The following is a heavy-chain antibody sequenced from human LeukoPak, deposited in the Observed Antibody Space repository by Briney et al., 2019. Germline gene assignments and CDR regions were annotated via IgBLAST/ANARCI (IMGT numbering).Heavy chain of an antibody. D-gene: IGHD2-21*02. Sequence: SETLSLTCTVSGGSISNYYLSWIRQPPGKGLEWIGYIYYSGNTNYNPSLKSRVTISVDTSKNQFSLKLSSVTAADTAVYYCASSTYCGGDCYPFPFDYWGQGTLVTVSS. V-gene: IGHV4-59*08. CDR3: ASSTYCGGDCYPFPFDY. CDR2: IYYSGNT. J-gene: IGHJ4*02. CDR1: GGSISNYY.